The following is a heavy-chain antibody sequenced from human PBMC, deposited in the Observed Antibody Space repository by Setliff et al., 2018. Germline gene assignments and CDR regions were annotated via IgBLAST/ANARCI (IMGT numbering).Heavy chain of an antibody. V-gene: IGHV1-2*02. CDR2: IRPNGGDT. J-gene: IGHJ5*02. CDR3: AKGTGSYCGGNSCPPYWFDP. CDR1: GYTFTGHY. D-gene: IGHD2-21*01. Sequence: ASVKVSCKASGYTFTGHYIIWVRLAPGQGLEWMGWIRPNGGDTQYAQKFQGRVTMTRDTSSNTAYMDLRSLSSDDTAIYYCAKGTGSYCGGNSCPPYWFDPWGQGTLVTVSS.